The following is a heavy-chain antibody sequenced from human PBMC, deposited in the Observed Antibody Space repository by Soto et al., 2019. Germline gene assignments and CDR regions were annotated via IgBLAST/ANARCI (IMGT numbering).Heavy chain of an antibody. D-gene: IGHD2-8*02. CDR3: ASGVGGLGGSTGRPVYAVDD. J-gene: IGHJ3*01. CDR1: GGTFTKYA. Sequence: QVRPVQSGAAVRTPGSLVKVSSKASGGTFTKYAITWVRQSTRQGPEWMGGMVPLPGTTNYAQKSRGRVTISADDPTSTAYLELGTLRSEDTAVYYGASGVGGLGGSTGRPVYAVDDWGQGTVVTVSS. CDR2: MVPLPGTT. V-gene: IGHV1-69*01.